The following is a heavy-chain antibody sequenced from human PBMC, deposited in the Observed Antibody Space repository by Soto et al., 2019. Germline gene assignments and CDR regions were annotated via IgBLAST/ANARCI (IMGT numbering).Heavy chain of an antibody. CDR1: GGSFSGYY. D-gene: IGHD4-17*01. CDR3: ARGTVAGALYYMDV. CDR2: INHSGST. V-gene: IGHV4-34*01. Sequence: KLSETLSLTCTVYGGSFSGYYWSWIRQPPGKGLEWIGEINHSGSTNYNPSLKSRVTISVDTSKNQFSLKLSSVTAADTAVYYCARGTVAGALYYMDVWGKGTTVTVSS. J-gene: IGHJ6*03.